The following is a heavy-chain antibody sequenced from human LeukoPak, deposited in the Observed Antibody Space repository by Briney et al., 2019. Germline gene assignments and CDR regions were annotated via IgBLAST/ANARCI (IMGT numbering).Heavy chain of an antibody. V-gene: IGHV3-21*01. D-gene: IGHD3-22*01. CDR3: ARDYYDSSGYGD. CDR1: GFTFSSYS. J-gene: IGHJ4*02. CDR2: ISGSSSYI. Sequence: PGGSTRLSCAASGFTFSSYSMNWVRQAPGKGLEWVSSISGSSSYIYYADSVKGRFTISRDNAKNSLYLQMNSLRAEDTAVYYCARDYYDSSGYGDWGQGTLVTVSS.